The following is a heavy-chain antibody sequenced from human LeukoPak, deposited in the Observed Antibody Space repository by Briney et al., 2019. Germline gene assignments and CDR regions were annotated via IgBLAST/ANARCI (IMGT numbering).Heavy chain of an antibody. J-gene: IGHJ4*02. D-gene: IGHD3-22*01. Sequence: SETLSLTCAVSGDSLSGHYWDWIRQPPGKGLEWIGEIHAIEGTNYNPSLRSRVTVSLDTSKNQFSLRMTSVTAADTAVYYCASDTDSRKLGYWGQGTLVTVSS. CDR3: ASDTDSRKLGY. V-gene: IGHV4-34*01. CDR1: GDSLSGHY. CDR2: IHAIEGT.